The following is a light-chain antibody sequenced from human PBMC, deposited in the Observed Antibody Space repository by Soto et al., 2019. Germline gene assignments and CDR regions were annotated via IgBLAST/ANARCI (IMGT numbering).Light chain of an antibody. Sequence: IRLTQSPSSLPPPVGDRATIPSRASRGINNFLAWYKQRPGKAPQLLVYGASTLQSGVPSRFSGSGSGTDFTLTISSLQPEDFATYYCQQLTNFRFTFGQGTKLDIK. CDR3: QQLTNFRFT. J-gene: IGKJ2*01. CDR1: RGINNF. CDR2: GAS. V-gene: IGKV1-9*01.